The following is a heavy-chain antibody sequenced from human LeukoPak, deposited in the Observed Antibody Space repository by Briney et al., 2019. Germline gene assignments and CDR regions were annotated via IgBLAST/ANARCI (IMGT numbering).Heavy chain of an antibody. D-gene: IGHD2-2*02. J-gene: IGHJ3*02. CDR2: IYYSGST. CDR3: ANAVGYCSSTSCYTSAFDI. CDR1: GGSISSGGYY. Sequence: PSETLSLTCTVSGGSISSGGYYWSWIRQHPGKGLEWIGYIYYSGSTYYNPSLKSRVTISVDTSKNQFSLKLSSVTAADTAVYYCANAVGYCSSTSCYTSAFDIWGQGTVVTVSS. V-gene: IGHV4-31*03.